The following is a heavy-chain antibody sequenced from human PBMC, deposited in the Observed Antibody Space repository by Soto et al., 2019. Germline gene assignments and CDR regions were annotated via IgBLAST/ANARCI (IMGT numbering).Heavy chain of an antibody. CDR2: IWFDGSRA. J-gene: IGHJ4*02. CDR1: GSTFSSYG. CDR3: ARWEGTGRGFDS. V-gene: IGHV3-33*01. Sequence: QVQLVESGGGVVHPGKSLTLSCEASGSTFSSYGMHWVRQTPAKGLEGVALIWFDGSRAEYADSVKGRFTISRDNVNNKLYLEMNSLRVEDTAVYYCARWEGTGRGFDSWGQGTRVTVSS. D-gene: IGHD3-10*01.